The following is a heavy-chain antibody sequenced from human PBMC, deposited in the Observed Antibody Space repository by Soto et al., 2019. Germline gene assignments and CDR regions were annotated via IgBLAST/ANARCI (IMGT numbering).Heavy chain of an antibody. D-gene: IGHD6-13*01. Sequence: SESLSLTXAVYGGPSSGYYWSWIGQPHGPRREWIGEINHSGSTTYNPSLKSRVTISVDTSKNQFSLKLSSVTAADTAVYYCARGGYSYGYGYSSSWYGALGYWGQGTLVTVPQ. V-gene: IGHV4-34*01. J-gene: IGHJ4*02. CDR1: GGPSSGYY. CDR3: ARGGYSYGYGYSSSWYGALGY. CDR2: INHSGST.